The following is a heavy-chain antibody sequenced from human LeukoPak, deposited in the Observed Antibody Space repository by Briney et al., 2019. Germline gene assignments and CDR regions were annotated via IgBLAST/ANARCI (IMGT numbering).Heavy chain of an antibody. CDR3: ARVIVTGYYDAFDI. CDR2: IYSGGST. V-gene: IGHV3-53*01. Sequence: GGSLRLSCAASGFTVSSNHMSWVRQAPGKGLEWVSVIYSGGSTYYADSVKGRFTISRDNSKNTLDLQMNSLRAEDTAVYYCARVIVTGYYDAFDIWGQGTMVTVSS. CDR1: GFTVSSNH. J-gene: IGHJ3*02. D-gene: IGHD3-9*01.